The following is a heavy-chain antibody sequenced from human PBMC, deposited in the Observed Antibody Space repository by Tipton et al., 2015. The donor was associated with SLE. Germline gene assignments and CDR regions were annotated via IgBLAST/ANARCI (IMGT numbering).Heavy chain of an antibody. V-gene: IGHV4-38-2*01. CDR3: ARVAGDHDAFDI. J-gene: IGHJ3*02. CDR2: IYHSGST. Sequence: TLSLTCAVSGYSISSGYYWGWIRQPPGKGLEWIGYIYHSGSTNYNPSLKRRVTISVDTSKNQFSLKLSSVTAADTAVYYCARVAGDHDAFDIWGQGTMVTVSS. CDR1: GYSISSGYY. D-gene: IGHD4-17*01.